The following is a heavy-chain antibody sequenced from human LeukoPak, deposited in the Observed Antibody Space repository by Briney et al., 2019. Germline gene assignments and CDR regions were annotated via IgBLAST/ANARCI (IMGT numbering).Heavy chain of an antibody. CDR3: ARGMWGGRFEY. CDR1: GFTVSDNY. J-gene: IGHJ4*02. CDR2: IYSGGTS. Sequence: GGSLRLSCAASGFTVSDNYMSWVRQAPGKGLQWVSVIYSGGTSYSADSVRGRFIISRDNSKHTLYLQMNSLRADDTAVYYCARGMWGGRFEYWGQGTLVTVSS. V-gene: IGHV3-53*01. D-gene: IGHD3-16*01.